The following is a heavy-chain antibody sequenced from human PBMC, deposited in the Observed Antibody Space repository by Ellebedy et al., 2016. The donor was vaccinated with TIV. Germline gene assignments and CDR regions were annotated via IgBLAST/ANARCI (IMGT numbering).Heavy chain of an antibody. J-gene: IGHJ4*02. CDR1: GFTVSSNY. CDR3: ARALTGSDY. CDR2: IYSGGST. Sequence: GESLKISCAASGFTVSSNYMSWVRQAPGKGLEWVSVIYSGGSTYYADSVKGRFTISRDNSKNTLYLQMNSLRAEDTAVYYCARALTGSDYWGQGTLVTVSS. V-gene: IGHV3-66*01. D-gene: IGHD7-27*01.